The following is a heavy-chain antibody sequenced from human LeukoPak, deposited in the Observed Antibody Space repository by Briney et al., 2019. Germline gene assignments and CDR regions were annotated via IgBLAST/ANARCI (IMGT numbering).Heavy chain of an antibody. V-gene: IGHV3-30-3*01. D-gene: IGHD3-22*01. Sequence: PGGSLRLSCAASGFTFSSYAMHWVRQAPGKGLEWVAVISYDGSNKYYADSVKGRFTISRDNSKNTLYLQMNSLRAEDTAVYYCARALGSVYYHDAFDIWGQGTMVTVSS. CDR2: ISYDGSNK. CDR1: GFTFSSYA. J-gene: IGHJ3*02. CDR3: ARALGSVYYHDAFDI.